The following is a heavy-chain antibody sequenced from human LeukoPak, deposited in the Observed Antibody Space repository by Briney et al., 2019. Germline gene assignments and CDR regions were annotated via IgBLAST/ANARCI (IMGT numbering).Heavy chain of an antibody. V-gene: IGHV4-59*01. CDR1: GGSISSYY. Sequence: PSETLSLTCTVSGGSISSYYWSWIRQPPGKGLEWIGYIYYSGSTNYNPSLKSRVTISVDTSKNQFSLKLSSVTAADTAVYYCARGGRCGGDCYEDAFDIWGQGTMVTVSS. D-gene: IGHD2-21*02. CDR3: ARGGRCGGDCYEDAFDI. J-gene: IGHJ3*02. CDR2: IYYSGST.